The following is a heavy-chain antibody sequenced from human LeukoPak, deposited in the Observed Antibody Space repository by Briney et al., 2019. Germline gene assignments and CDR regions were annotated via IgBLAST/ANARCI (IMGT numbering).Heavy chain of an antibody. J-gene: IGHJ6*02. V-gene: IGHV3-23*01. CDR3: AKDIYCSGGSCYSPPYYYYYGMDV. Sequence: GGSLRLSCAASGFTFSSYAMSWVRQAPGKGLEWVSAISGSGGSTYYADSVKGRFTISRDNSKNTLYLQMNSLRAEDTAVYYCAKDIYCSGGSCYSPPYYYYYGMDVWGQGTTVTVSS. CDR1: GFTFSSYA. D-gene: IGHD2-15*01. CDR2: ISGSGGST.